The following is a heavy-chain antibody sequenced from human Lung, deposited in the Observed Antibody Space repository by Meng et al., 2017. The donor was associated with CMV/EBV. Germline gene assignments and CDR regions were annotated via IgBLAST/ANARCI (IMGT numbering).Heavy chain of an antibody. Sequence: SVKVSCXASGGTFSNSAFGWVRQAPGQGLEWMGGIIPIFGIANYAKKFQGRVTIATDESTSTAYMELISLRPEDTAVYYCARDRTGDCSSTSCYNYYYYYGMDVWGEGTTVTVSS. CDR3: ARDRTGDCSSTSCYNYYYYYGMDV. CDR2: IIPIFGIA. V-gene: IGHV1-69*05. J-gene: IGHJ6*04. CDR1: GGTFSNSA. D-gene: IGHD2-2*02.